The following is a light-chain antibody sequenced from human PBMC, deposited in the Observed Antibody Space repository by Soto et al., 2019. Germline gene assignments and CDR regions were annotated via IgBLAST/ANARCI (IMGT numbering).Light chain of an antibody. Sequence: VMTQSPATLSVSPGERVTLSCRASQGIASNLAWYQKKPGQPPRLLIYGASTRATGIPASFSGSESGTEFTLTISSLQSEDFAVYYCQQYNNWPLTFSGGTKVEIK. J-gene: IGKJ4*01. CDR3: QQYNNWPLT. V-gene: IGKV3-15*01. CDR2: GAS. CDR1: QGIASN.